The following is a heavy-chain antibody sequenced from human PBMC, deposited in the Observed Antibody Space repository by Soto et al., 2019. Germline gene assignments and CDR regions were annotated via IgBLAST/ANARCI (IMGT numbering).Heavy chain of an antibody. V-gene: IGHV1-69*06. J-gene: IGHJ4*02. CDR1: GGSFKNYA. Sequence: QVQLVQSGAEVKKPGSSVKISCKTSGGSFKNYAIGWVRQVPGQGLEWTGSIIPLFGTANYARMFEGRVTITADKSTTTVYMELGSLRSEDTAVYYCARLDSTMITFDYWGQGTLVTVSS. D-gene: IGHD5-18*01. CDR3: ARLDSTMITFDY. CDR2: IIPLFGTA.